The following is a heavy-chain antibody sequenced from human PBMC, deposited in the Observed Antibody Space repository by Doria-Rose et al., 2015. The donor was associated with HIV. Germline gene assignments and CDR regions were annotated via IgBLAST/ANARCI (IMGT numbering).Heavy chain of an antibody. Sequence: QVQLQESGPGLVKPSETLSLTCTVSGYFISNGYFWGWTRQPPGKGREWIGSSFHSGSTYYNPSLRGRLPRSVDTPKSKPAVKRTCVPAADTAVYYCASGPPAADCWGQGPLVTVSS. J-gene: IGHJ4*02. CDR1: GYFISNGYF. V-gene: IGHV4-38-2*02. CDR2: SFHSGST. D-gene: IGHD2-2*01. CDR3: ASGPPAADC.